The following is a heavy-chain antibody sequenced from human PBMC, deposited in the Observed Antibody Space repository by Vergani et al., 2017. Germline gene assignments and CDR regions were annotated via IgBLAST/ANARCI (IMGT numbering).Heavy chain of an antibody. CDR3: TTDGGFGELLEEEKDY. Sequence: EVQLLESGGGLVQPGGSLRLSCAASGFTFSSYAMSWVRQAPGKGLEWVSAISGSGGSTYYADSVKGRFTISRDNSKNTLYLQMNSLRAEDTAVYYCTTDGGFGELLEEEKDYWGQGTLVTVSS. CDR2: ISGSGGST. J-gene: IGHJ4*02. CDR1: GFTFSSYA. V-gene: IGHV3-23*01. D-gene: IGHD3-10*01.